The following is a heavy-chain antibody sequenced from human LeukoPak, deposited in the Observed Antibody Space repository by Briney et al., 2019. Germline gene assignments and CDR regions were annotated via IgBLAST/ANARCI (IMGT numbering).Heavy chain of an antibody. CDR3: ARGLYDYYFDY. D-gene: IGHD3-3*01. CDR1: GGSIISYY. CDR2: IYYTGST. Sequence: PSETLSLTCSVSGGSIISYYWSWIRQPPGKGLEWIGYIYYTGSTNSNPSLKSRVTMSVDTSKNQFSLKLRSVTAADTAVYYCARGLYDYYFDYWGQGTLVTVSS. V-gene: IGHV4-59*12. J-gene: IGHJ4*02.